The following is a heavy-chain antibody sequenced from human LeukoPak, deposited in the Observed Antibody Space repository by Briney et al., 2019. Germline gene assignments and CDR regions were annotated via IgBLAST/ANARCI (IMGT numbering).Heavy chain of an antibody. D-gene: IGHD3-10*01. CDR2: IIPILGIA. CDR3: ARDRNDYYGSGSYYINDAFDI. J-gene: IGHJ3*02. V-gene: IGHV1-69*04. Sequence: ASVKVSCKASGGTFSSYAISWVRQAPGQGLEWMGRIIPILGIANYAQKFQGRVTITADKSTSTAYMELSSLRSEDTAVYYCARDRNDYYGSGSYYINDAFDIWGQGTMVTVSS. CDR1: GGTFSSYA.